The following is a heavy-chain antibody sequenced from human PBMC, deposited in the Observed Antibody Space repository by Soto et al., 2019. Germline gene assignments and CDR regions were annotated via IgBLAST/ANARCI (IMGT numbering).Heavy chain of an antibody. V-gene: IGHV3-30-3*01. J-gene: IGHJ4*02. CDR1: GFTFSSYA. CDR2: ISYDGSNK. D-gene: IGHD1-26*01. Sequence: GGSLRLSCAASGFTFSSYAMHWVRQAPGKGLEWVAVISYDGSNKYYADSVKGRFTISRDNSKNTLYLQMNSLRAEDTAVYYCARESGSYQPYFDYSGQGTLVTVSS. CDR3: ARESGSYQPYFDY.